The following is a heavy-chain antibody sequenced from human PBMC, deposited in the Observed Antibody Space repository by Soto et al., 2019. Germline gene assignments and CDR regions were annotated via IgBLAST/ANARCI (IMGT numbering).Heavy chain of an antibody. CDR1: GDSINSGGYY. Sequence: QVQLRESGPGLVKPSQTLSLTCSVSGDSINSGGYYWSCIRQHPGKGLEWIAYISNSGSTFYNPSLKSRITMSLETSNNQFSLKLRSVTAADTAVYFCARGEQWLDKKNYFDYWGQGTLVTVSA. CDR3: ARGEQWLDKKNYFDY. J-gene: IGHJ4*02. V-gene: IGHV4-31*03. D-gene: IGHD6-19*01. CDR2: ISNSGST.